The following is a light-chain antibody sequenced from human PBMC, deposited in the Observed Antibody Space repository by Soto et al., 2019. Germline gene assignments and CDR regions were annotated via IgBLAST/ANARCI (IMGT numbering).Light chain of an antibody. CDR1: QGISNY. Sequence: DIQMTQSPSSLSASVVDKVTITCRASQGISNYLAWYQQKPGKVPQLLIYAASTLQSGVLSRFSGSGSETDFTLTISSLQPEDVATYYCQKYNSAAQTFGPGTKVDLK. V-gene: IGKV1-27*01. CDR3: QKYNSAAQT. J-gene: IGKJ3*01. CDR2: AAS.